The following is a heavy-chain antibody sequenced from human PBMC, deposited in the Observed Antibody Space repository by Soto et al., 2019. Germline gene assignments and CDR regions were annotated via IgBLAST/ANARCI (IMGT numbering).Heavy chain of an antibody. CDR3: ARGRNVYYYDSSGYYYY. V-gene: IGHV4-34*01. CDR2: INHSGST. J-gene: IGHJ4*02. Sequence: PSETLSLTCAVYGGSFSGYYWSWIRQPPGKGLEWIGEINHSGSTNYNPSLKSRVTISVDTSKNQFSLKLSSVTAADTAVYYCARGRNVYYYDSSGYYYYWGQGTLVTVS. CDR1: GGSFSGYY. D-gene: IGHD3-22*01.